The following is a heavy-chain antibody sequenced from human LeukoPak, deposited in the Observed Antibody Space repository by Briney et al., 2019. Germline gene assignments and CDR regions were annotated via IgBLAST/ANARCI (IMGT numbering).Heavy chain of an antibody. CDR2: ISSSGSTI. V-gene: IGHV3-48*03. CDR1: GFTFSSYE. CDR3: ARDSRLGSSWSTYYGMDV. Sequence: GGSLRLSCAASGFTFSSYEMNWVRQAPGKGLEWVSYISSSGSTIYYADSVKGRFTISRDNAKNSLYPQMNSLRAEDTAVYYCARDSRLGSSWSTYYGMDVWGQGTTVTVSS. D-gene: IGHD6-13*01. J-gene: IGHJ6*02.